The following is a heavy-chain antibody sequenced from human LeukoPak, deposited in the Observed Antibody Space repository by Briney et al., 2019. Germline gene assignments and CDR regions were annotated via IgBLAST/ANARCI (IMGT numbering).Heavy chain of an antibody. D-gene: IGHD4-23*01. CDR3: ARVSPGGNSDY. J-gene: IGHJ4*02. CDR1: GGSISSYY. CDR2: IYSSGST. Sequence: SETLSLTYTVSGGSISSYYWSWIRQPAGKGLEWIGRIYSSGSTNYNPSLKSRVTMSVDMSRNQFSLKLSSVTAADTAVYYCARVSPGGNSDYLGQGTLVTVSS. V-gene: IGHV4-4*07.